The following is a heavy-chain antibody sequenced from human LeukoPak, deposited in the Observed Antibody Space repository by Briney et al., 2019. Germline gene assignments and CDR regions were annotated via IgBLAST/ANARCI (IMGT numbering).Heavy chain of an antibody. V-gene: IGHV4-30-4*07. Sequence: PSQTLSLTCAVSGGSISSGGYSWSWIRQPPGKGLEWIGYIYYSGSTNYNPSLKSRVTISVDTSKNQFSLKLSSVTAADTAVYYCARARFGDPRIFDYWGQGTLVTVSS. CDR1: GGSISSGGYS. J-gene: IGHJ4*02. CDR2: IYYSGST. CDR3: ARARFGDPRIFDY. D-gene: IGHD3-10*01.